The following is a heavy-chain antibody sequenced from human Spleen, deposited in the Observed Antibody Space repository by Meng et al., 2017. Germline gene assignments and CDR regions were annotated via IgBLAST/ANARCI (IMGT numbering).Heavy chain of an antibody. V-gene: IGHV4-34*01. CDR3: ARGRFYRFDY. J-gene: IGHJ4*02. D-gene: IGHD2/OR15-2a*01. CDR1: GGSFSGYY. Sequence: SQTRSLTCAVYGGSFSGYYWSWIRQPPGKGLEWIGEINHSGSTNYNPSLKSRVTISVDTSKNQFSLKLSSVTAADTAVYYCARGRFYRFDYWGQGTLVTVSS. CDR2: INHSGST.